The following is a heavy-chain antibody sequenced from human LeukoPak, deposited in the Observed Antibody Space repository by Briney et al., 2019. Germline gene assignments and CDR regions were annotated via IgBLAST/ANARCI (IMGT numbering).Heavy chain of an antibody. CDR1: GGSISSSSYY. D-gene: IGHD3-9*01. CDR2: IYYSGST. J-gene: IGHJ3*02. Sequence: PSETLSLTCTVSGGSISSSSYYWGWIRQPPGKGLEWIGSIYYSGSTYYNPSLKSRVTISVDTSKNQFSLKLSSVTAADTAVYYCARVNFDWLHSGAFDIWGQGTMVTVSS. CDR3: ARVNFDWLHSGAFDI. V-gene: IGHV4-39*07.